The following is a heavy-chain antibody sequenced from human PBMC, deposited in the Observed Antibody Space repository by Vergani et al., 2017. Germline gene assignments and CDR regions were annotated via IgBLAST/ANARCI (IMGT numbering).Heavy chain of an antibody. J-gene: IGHJ6*03. CDR2: LYTSGST. Sequence: QVQLQESGPGLVKPSETLSLTCTVSGGSISSYYWSWIRQPAGKGLEWIGRLYTSGSTNYNPSLKSRVTMSVDTSKNQFSLKLSSVTAADTAVYYCARAIAAAGYYYYYYRDVWGKGTTVTVSS. D-gene: IGHD6-13*01. CDR1: GGSISSYY. CDR3: ARAIAAAGYYYYYYRDV. V-gene: IGHV4-4*07.